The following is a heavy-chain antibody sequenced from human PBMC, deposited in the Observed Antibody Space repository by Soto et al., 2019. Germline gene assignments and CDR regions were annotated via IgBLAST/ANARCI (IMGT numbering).Heavy chain of an antibody. CDR3: AGAPTTGSAFDI. J-gene: IGHJ3*02. D-gene: IGHD4-17*01. Sequence: QVQLVQSGAEVKKPGSSVKVSCKGSGGTFNRYIISWVRQAPGQGLEWTGRFIPMVGIANYAQKFQGRVTITADKSTGTAYMELSNLRSEDTAVYYCAGAPTTGSAFDIWGQGTMVTVSS. CDR1: GGTFNRYI. V-gene: IGHV1-69*02. CDR2: FIPMVGIA.